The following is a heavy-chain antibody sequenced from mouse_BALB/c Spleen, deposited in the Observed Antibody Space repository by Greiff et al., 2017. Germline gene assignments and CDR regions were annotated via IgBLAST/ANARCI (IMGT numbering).Heavy chain of an antibody. D-gene: IGHD2-1*01. CDR3: NAGYGTQAWFAY. V-gene: IGHV14-4*02. Sequence: EVQLQQSGAELVRSGASVKLSCTASGFNIKDYYMHWVKQRPEQGLEWIGWIDPENGDTEYAPKFQGKATMTADTSSNTAYLQLSSLTSEDTAVYYCNAGYGTQAWFAYWGQGTLVTVSA. CDR2: IDPENGDT. CDR1: GFNIKDYY. J-gene: IGHJ3*01.